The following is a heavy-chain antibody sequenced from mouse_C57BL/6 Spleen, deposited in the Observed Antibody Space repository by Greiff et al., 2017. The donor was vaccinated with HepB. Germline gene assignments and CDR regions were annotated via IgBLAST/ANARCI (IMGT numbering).Heavy chain of an antibody. CDR2: IHPNSGST. CDR1: GYTFTSYW. J-gene: IGHJ2*01. Sequence: VKLQQPGAELVKPGASVKLSCKASGYTFTSYWMHWVKQRPGQGLEWIGMIHPNSGSTNYNEKFKSKATLTVDKSSSTAYMQLSSLTSEDSAVYYCARGTTVVAKDYWGQGTTLTVSS. D-gene: IGHD1-1*01. CDR3: ARGTTVVAKDY. V-gene: IGHV1-64*01.